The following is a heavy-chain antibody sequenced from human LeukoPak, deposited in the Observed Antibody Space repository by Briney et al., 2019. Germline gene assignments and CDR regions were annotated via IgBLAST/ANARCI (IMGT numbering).Heavy chain of an antibody. CDR3: ARHFNWAYGI. V-gene: IGHV4-59*01. CDR1: GGSISSYY. D-gene: IGHD3-3*02. Sequence: PSETLSLTCTVSGGSISSYYWSWVRQPPGKGLEWIAYIHDSGRNNSNPSLQSRVTTSLDTSKNQFSLKLNSVTAADTAVYYCARHFNWAYGIWGQGTMVTVSS. J-gene: IGHJ3*02. CDR2: IHDSGRN.